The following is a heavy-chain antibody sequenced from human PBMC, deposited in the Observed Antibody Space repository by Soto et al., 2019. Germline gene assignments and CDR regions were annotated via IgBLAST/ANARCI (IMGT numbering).Heavy chain of an antibody. J-gene: IGHJ4*02. D-gene: IGHD1-7*01. CDR1: GYTFGTYG. CDR3: ARDRQNYGTFDY. V-gene: IGHV1-18*01. CDR2: ISGHNGVT. Sequence: QVQLVQSGGEVKKPGASVKVSCKAAGYTFGTYGISWVRQAPGNGLEWMGWISGHNGVTNNARKFQDRVTMTTDTSTSTAYMELRSLRSDDTAMYYCARDRQNYGTFDYWGQGTLVTVSS.